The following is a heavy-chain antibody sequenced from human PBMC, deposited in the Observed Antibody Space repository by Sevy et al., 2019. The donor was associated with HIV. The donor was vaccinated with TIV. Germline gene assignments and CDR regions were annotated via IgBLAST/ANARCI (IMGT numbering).Heavy chain of an antibody. CDR3: ARAGALWFGESDY. CDR2: ISAYNGNT. D-gene: IGHD3-10*01. V-gene: IGHV1-18*01. CDR1: GYSFTSRG. Sequence: ASVKVSCKASGYSFTSRGIDWVRQAPGQDLESLGWISAYNGNTKYGQRLQDRVTMTTDTSASTAYMELRSLRSDDTAVYYCARAGALWFGESDYWGQGTLVTVSS. J-gene: IGHJ4*02.